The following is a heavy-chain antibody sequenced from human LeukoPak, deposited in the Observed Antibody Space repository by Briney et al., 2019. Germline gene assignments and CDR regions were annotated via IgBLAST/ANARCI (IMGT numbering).Heavy chain of an antibody. D-gene: IGHD2-2*01. CDR2: IIPIFGTA. V-gene: IGHV1-69*05. J-gene: IGHJ5*02. CDR3: AKSPLGGYCSSTSCPSYNWFDP. CDR1: GGTFSSYA. Sequence: SVKVSCKASGGTFSSYAISWVRPAPGQGLEWMGGIIPIFGTANYAQKFQGRVTITTDESTSTAYMELSSLRSEDTAVYYCAKSPLGGYCSSTSCPSYNWFDPWGQGTLVTVSS.